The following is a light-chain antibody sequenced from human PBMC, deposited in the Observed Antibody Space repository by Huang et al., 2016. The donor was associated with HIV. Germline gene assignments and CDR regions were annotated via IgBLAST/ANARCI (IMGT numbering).Light chain of an antibody. J-gene: IGKJ2*01. CDR1: QSISSC. CDR2: KAS. CDR3: QQCYIYPFT. V-gene: IGKV1-5*03. Sequence: DIQITQSPSTLSASVGDRVTITCRASQSISSCLAWYQQAPGKAPKLLISKASTLQSGVPSRFSVSGSGTECTLTISSLQPDDFATFDCQQCYIYPFTFGQGTKLEIK.